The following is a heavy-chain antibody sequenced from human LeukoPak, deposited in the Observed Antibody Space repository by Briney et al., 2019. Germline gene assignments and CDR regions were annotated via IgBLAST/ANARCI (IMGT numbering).Heavy chain of an antibody. CDR2: IYYSGST. CDR3: ARHEYDSSGYFYWYFDL. J-gene: IGHJ2*01. Sequence: SETLSLTCTVSGGSISSSSYYWGWIRQPPGKGLEWIGSIYYSGSTYYNPSLKSRVTISVDTSKNQFSLKLSSVTAADTAVYYCARHEYDSSGYFYWYFDLWGRGTPVTVSS. D-gene: IGHD3-22*01. CDR1: GGSISSSSYY. V-gene: IGHV4-39*01.